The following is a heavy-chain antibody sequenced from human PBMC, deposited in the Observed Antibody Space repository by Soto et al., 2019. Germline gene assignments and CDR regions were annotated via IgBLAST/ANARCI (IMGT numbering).Heavy chain of an antibody. CDR1: GGSISSGGYS. CDR3: ARARGGYYGMDV. Sequence: QLQLQESGSGLVKPSQTLSLTCAVSGGSISSGGYSWSWIRQPPGKGLEWIGYIYHSGSTYYNPSLKSRXXIXVXXSKNQFSLKLSSVPAADTAVYYCARARGGYYGMDVWGQGTTVTVSS. V-gene: IGHV4-30-2*01. CDR2: IYHSGST. J-gene: IGHJ6*02. D-gene: IGHD3-10*01.